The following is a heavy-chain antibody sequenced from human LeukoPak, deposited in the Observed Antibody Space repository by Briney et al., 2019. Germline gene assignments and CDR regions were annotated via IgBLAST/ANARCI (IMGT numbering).Heavy chain of an antibody. Sequence: GGSLRLSCAASGFTFSSYGMHWVRQAPGKGLEWVSSISSSSSYIYYADSVKGRFTISRDNAKNSLYLQMNSLRAEDTAVYYCAREHSGYDSGRDLIDYWGQGTLVTVSS. CDR1: GFTFSSYG. CDR2: ISSSSSYI. J-gene: IGHJ4*02. V-gene: IGHV3-21*01. D-gene: IGHD5-12*01. CDR3: AREHSGYDSGRDLIDY.